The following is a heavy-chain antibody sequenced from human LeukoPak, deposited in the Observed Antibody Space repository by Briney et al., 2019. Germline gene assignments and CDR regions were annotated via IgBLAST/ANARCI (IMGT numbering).Heavy chain of an antibody. Sequence: DSVKGRFTISRDNAKNSLYLQMNSLRDEDTAVYYCARHTYSLFVPWGQGTLVTVSS. V-gene: IGHV3-48*02. D-gene: IGHD1-26*01. CDR3: ARHTYSLFVP. J-gene: IGHJ5*02.